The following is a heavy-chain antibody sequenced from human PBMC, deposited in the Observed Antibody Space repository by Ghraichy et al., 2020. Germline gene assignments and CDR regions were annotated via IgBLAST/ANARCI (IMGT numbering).Heavy chain of an antibody. CDR3: ARVSSYYGAGSYYLGVRRFGKFDY. CDR2: INHSGST. V-gene: IGHV4-34*01. D-gene: IGHD3-10*01. Sequence: IGEINHSGSTNYNPSLKSRVTISVDTCKNQFSLKLSSVTAADTAVYYCARVSSYYGAGSYYLGVRRFGKFDY. J-gene: IGHJ4*01.